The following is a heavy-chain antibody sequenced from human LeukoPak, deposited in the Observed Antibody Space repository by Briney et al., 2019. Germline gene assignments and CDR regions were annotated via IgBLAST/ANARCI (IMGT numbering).Heavy chain of an antibody. Sequence: GGSLRLSCVASGFILSSSEMNWVRQAPGKGLEWVSYISDGGKTKYSADSVKGRFTISRDNAKNSLYLQMNSLRAEDTAVYYCARGSLRSSWYANWFDPWGQGTLVTVSS. CDR1: GFILSSSE. CDR2: ISDGGKTK. D-gene: IGHD6-13*01. V-gene: IGHV3-48*03. CDR3: ARGSLRSSWYANWFDP. J-gene: IGHJ5*02.